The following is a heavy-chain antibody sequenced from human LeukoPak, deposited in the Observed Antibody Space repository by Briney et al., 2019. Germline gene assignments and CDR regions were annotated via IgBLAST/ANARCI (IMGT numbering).Heavy chain of an antibody. V-gene: IGHV1-24*01. D-gene: IGHD6-19*01. Sequence: GASVKVSCKVSGYTLTELSMHWVRQAPGKGLEWMGGFDPEDGETIYAQKFQGRVTMTEDTSTDTAYMELSSLRSEDTAVYYCATDMPSSVADAYYYYGMDVWGQGTTVTVSS. J-gene: IGHJ6*02. CDR1: GYTLTELS. CDR3: ATDMPSSVADAYYYYGMDV. CDR2: FDPEDGET.